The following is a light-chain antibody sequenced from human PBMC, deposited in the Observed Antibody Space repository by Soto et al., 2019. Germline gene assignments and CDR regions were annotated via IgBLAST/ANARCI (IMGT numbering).Light chain of an antibody. CDR3: QQGHTFPWT. Sequence: DIQMTQSPSSLSASVGDRVTITCRASQGITNYLNWYQQKLGQAPRLLIYAASTLESGVPSRFSGNGSETDFTLSITSLQPEDFATYYCQQGHTFPWTFGQRTKV. CDR2: AAS. J-gene: IGKJ1*01. V-gene: IGKV1-39*01. CDR1: QGITNY.